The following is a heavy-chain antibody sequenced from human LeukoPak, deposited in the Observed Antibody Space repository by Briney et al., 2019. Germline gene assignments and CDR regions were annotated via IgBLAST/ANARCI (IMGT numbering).Heavy chain of an antibody. J-gene: IGHJ5*02. CDR1: GFTFSSYE. Sequence: GGSLRLSCAASGFTFSSYEMNWVRQAPGKGLEWVSYISSSGSTIYYADSVKGRFTISRDNAKNSPYLQMNSLRAEDTAVYYCARFYSSSWNNWFDPWGQGTLVTVSS. V-gene: IGHV3-48*03. D-gene: IGHD6-13*01. CDR2: ISSSGSTI. CDR3: ARFYSSSWNNWFDP.